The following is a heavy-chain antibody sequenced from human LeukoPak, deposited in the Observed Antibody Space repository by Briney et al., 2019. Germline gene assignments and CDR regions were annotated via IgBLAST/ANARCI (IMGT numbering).Heavy chain of an antibody. CDR1: GYTFTSYG. D-gene: IGHD3-22*01. V-gene: IGHV1-18*01. CDR2: ISAYNGNT. Sequence: GASVKVSCKASGYTFTSYGTSWVRQAPGQGLEWMGWISAYNGNTNYAQKLQGRVTMTTDTSTSTAYMELRSLRSDDTAVYYCARGGKYYDSSGYNYDYWGQGTMVTVSS. CDR3: ARGGKYYDSSGYNYDY. J-gene: IGHJ3*01.